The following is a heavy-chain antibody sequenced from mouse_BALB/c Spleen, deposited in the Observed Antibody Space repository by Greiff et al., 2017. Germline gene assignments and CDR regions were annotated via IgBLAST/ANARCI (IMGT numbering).Heavy chain of an antibody. CDR1: GYTFTSYV. CDR2: INPYNDGT. J-gene: IGHJ4*01. V-gene: IGHV1-14*01. D-gene: IGHD1-1*02. CDR3: ARRGYYDYYAMDY. Sequence: VQLKESGPELVKPGASVKMSCKASGYTFTSYVMHWVKQKPGQGLEWIGYINPYNDGTKYNEKFKGKATLTSDKSSSTAYMELSSLTSEDSAVYYCARRGYYDYYAMDYWGQGTSVTVSS.